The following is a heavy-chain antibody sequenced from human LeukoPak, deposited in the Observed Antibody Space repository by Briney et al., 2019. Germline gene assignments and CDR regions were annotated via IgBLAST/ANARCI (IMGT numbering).Heavy chain of an antibody. J-gene: IGHJ4*02. CDR3: ATDRERDPSVYYLV. D-gene: IGHD3-22*01. CDR1: GFTFTDYA. V-gene: IGHV3-23*01. Sequence: PGGSLRLSCAASGFTFTDYAMSWVRQAPEKGLEWLSTISDNGSQTYYTDSVKGRFTISRDNSRNTVFLQMNGLRAEDSGVYYCATDRERDPSVYYLVGGQGTLITVSS. CDR2: ISDNGSQT.